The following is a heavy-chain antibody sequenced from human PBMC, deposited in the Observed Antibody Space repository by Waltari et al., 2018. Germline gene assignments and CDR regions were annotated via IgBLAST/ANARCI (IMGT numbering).Heavy chain of an antibody. Sequence: VQLVESGGGLIQPGGSLRLSCAASGFTVSSNYMSWVRQAPGKGSDWVSVIYSVGSTYYADSVKGRFTISRDNSKNTLYLQMNSLRAEDTAVYYCARAPGITYLPGGMDVWGQGTTVTVSS. V-gene: IGHV3-53*01. D-gene: IGHD3-10*01. CDR2: IYSVGST. CDR1: GFTVSSNY. J-gene: IGHJ6*02. CDR3: ARAPGITYLPGGMDV.